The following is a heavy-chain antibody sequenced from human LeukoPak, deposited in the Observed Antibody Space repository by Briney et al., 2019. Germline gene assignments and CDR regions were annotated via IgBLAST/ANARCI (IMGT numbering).Heavy chain of an antibody. Sequence: GGSLKLSCAASGFTFSGSAIHWVRQSSGKGLEWVGQIDKKDKGYATATAYAASVKGRFTISRDDSINAAYLQMKSLETEDTALYYCTRDSGTYNWFDPWGQGTLVTVSS. CDR1: GFTFSGSA. CDR3: TRDSGTYNWFDP. CDR2: IDKKDKGYATAT. D-gene: IGHD1-26*01. J-gene: IGHJ5*02. V-gene: IGHV3-73*01.